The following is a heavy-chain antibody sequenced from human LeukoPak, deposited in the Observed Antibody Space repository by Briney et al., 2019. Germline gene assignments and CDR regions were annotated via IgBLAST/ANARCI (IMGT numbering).Heavy chain of an antibody. V-gene: IGHV1-46*01. CDR2: INPGGDST. D-gene: IGHD1-26*01. Sequence: ASVKVSCMASGYTFTSYYMHWVRQAPGQGLEWMGIINPGGDSTNYAQTFQGRVTMTRDMSTSTVYMELSRLRSEDTAVYYCARDRFPPSRGSYHYFDYWGQGTLVTVSS. CDR1: GYTFTSYY. J-gene: IGHJ4*02. CDR3: ARDRFPPSRGSYHYFDY.